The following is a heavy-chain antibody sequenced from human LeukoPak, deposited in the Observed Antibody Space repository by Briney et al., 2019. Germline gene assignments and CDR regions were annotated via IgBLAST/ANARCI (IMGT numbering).Heavy chain of an antibody. D-gene: IGHD2-8*01. J-gene: IGHJ5*02. CDR3: AREHLYCTNGVSSIHGFDP. V-gene: IGHV4-30-4*01. CDR1: GGSISSGDYY. Sequence: PSQTLSLTCTVSGGSISSGDYYWSWIRQPPGKGLEWIGYIYYSGSTYYNPSLKSRVTISVDTSKNQFSLKLSSVTAADTAVYYCAREHLYCTNGVSSIHGFDPWGQGTLVTVSS. CDR2: IYYSGST.